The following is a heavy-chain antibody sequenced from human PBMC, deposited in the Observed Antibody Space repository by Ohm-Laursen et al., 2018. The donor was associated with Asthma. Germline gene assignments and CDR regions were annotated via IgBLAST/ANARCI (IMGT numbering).Heavy chain of an antibody. CDR2: MSYDGSHK. CDR3: ARGLGGKQLWLSYQYDN. Sequence: SLRLSCTATGFNFSSSAMHWVRQAPGKGLEWVAVMSYDGSHKYHADSVKGRFTISRDNSKNTLFLQLNSLRPEDTAVYFCARGLGGKQLWLSYQYDNWGQGTLVTVSS. J-gene: IGHJ1*01. D-gene: IGHD5-18*01. V-gene: IGHV3-30*04. CDR1: GFNFSSSA.